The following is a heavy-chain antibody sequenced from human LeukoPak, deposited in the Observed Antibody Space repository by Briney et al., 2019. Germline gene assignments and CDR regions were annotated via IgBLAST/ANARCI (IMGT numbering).Heavy chain of an antibody. V-gene: IGHV3-7*01. J-gene: IGHJ4*02. Sequence: GGSLRLSCAASGFTFSSYWMSWVRQAPGKGLEWVANIKQDGSEKYYVDSVKGRFTISRDNAKNSLYLQMNSLRAEDTAVYYCARQTFKKYQLLSLYFDYWGQGTLVTVSS. D-gene: IGHD2-2*01. CDR1: GFTFSSYW. CDR3: ARQTFKKYQLLSLYFDY. CDR2: IKQDGSEK.